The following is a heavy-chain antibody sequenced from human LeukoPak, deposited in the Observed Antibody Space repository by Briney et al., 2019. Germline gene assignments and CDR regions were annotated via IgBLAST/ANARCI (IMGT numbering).Heavy chain of an antibody. Sequence: SETLSLTCAVYGGSFSGYYWSWIRQPPWKGLEWIGEINHSGSTNYNPSLKSRVTISVDTSKNQFSLKLSSVTAADTAVYYCARQLVTKKGWFDPWGQGTLVTVSS. CDR3: ARQLVTKKGWFDP. D-gene: IGHD6-6*01. CDR2: INHSGST. J-gene: IGHJ5*02. CDR1: GGSFSGYY. V-gene: IGHV4-34*01.